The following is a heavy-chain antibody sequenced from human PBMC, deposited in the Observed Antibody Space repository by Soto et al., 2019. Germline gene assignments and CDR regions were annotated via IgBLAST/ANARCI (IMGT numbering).Heavy chain of an antibody. V-gene: IGHV1-24*01. CDR2: FDPEDGET. Sequence: ASVKVSCKVSGYTLTELSMHWVRQAPGKGLEWMGGFDPEDGETIYAQKFQDRVTTTEDTSTDTAYMELSSLRSEDTAVYYCATFGYDFWSGLRFDYWGQGTLVTVSS. CDR1: GYTLTELS. J-gene: IGHJ4*02. CDR3: ATFGYDFWSGLRFDY. D-gene: IGHD3-3*01.